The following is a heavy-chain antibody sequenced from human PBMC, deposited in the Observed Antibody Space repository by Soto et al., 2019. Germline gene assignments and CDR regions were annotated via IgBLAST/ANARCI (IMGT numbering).Heavy chain of an antibody. D-gene: IGHD3-10*01. CDR1: GFSFSRYG. V-gene: IGHV3-33*01. Sequence: GESLKISCAASGFSFSRYGMHWVRQAPGKGLEWVSVIWNDGRTKYYADSVRGRFTISRDNPKNTLYLQMNSLRAEDTAVYYCATDDSGSGSPIKGYMDVWGKGTTVTVSS. CDR2: IWNDGRTK. CDR3: ATDDSGSGSPIKGYMDV. J-gene: IGHJ6*03.